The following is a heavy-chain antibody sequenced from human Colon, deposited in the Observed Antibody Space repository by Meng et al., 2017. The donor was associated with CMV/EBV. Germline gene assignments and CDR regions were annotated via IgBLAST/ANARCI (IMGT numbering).Heavy chain of an antibody. D-gene: IGHD3-16*01. CDR2: ISSSASTI. J-gene: IGHJ6*02. Sequence: GGSLRLSCAASGFTFTAYSMGWIRQAPGKGLEWVSYISSSASTIYYADSVKGRFTISRDNAKNSLYLQMNSLRAEETAVYYCARVSLRKDLDCYYGMDVWGQGTTVTVSS. CDR3: ARVSLRKDLDCYYGMDV. V-gene: IGHV3-11*01. CDR1: GFTFTAYS.